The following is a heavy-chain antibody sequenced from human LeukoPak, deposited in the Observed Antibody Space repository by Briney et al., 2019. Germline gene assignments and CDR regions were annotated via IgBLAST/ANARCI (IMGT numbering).Heavy chain of an antibody. CDR3: ARDLYYDILTGYYNWFDP. V-gene: IGHV4-61*02. CDR2: IYTSGNT. Sequence: SETLSLTCTVSGGSISSGSYYWSWIRQPAGKGLEWIGRIYTSGNTNYNPSLKSRVTISVDTSKNQFSLKLSSVTAADTAVYYCARDLYYDILTGYYNWFDPWGQGTLVTVSS. J-gene: IGHJ5*02. CDR1: GGSISSGSYY. D-gene: IGHD3-9*01.